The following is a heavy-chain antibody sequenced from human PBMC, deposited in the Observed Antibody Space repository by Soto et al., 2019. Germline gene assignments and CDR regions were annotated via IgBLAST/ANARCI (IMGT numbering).Heavy chain of an antibody. CDR1: GGSISSSSYY. Sequence: SETLSLTFTVSGGSISSSSYYWGWIRQPPGKGLEWIGSIYYSGSNYYNPSLKSRVTISVDTSKNQFSLKLSSVTAADTAVYYCRAYDFWSGYPRLYYYGMDVWGQGTTVTVSS. CDR3: RAYDFWSGYPRLYYYGMDV. V-gene: IGHV4-39*01. J-gene: IGHJ6*02. CDR2: IYYSGSN. D-gene: IGHD3-3*01.